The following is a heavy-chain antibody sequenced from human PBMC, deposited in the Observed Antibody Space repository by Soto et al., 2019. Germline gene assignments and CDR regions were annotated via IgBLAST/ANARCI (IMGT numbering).Heavy chain of an antibody. D-gene: IGHD1-26*01. V-gene: IGHV4-39*01. J-gene: IGHJ4*02. CDR3: ARGLFSGNSYSGGWYYFDY. CDR2: IYYSGYT. Sequence: PSETLSLTCTVSGGSISSSSYYWGWIRQPPGKGLEWIGSIYYSGYTYYNPSLKSRVTISVDTSKNQFSLKLTSVTAADTAVYYCARGLFSGNSYSGGWYYFDYWGQGALVTVS. CDR1: GGSISSSSYY.